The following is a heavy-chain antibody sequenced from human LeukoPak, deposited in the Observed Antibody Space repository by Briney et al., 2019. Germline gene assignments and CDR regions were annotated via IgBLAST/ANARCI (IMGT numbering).Heavy chain of an antibody. Sequence: SETLSLTCTVSGGSISSSSYYWGWIRQPPGMGLEWVGSVYYRASTYYNPSLKSRVTISVDTSRTQFSLKLSSVTAADTAVYYCARGYYYGSGSYYGVLDYWGRGALVTVSS. CDR2: VYYRAST. V-gene: IGHV4-39*07. CDR3: ARGYYYGSGSYYGVLDY. J-gene: IGHJ4*02. D-gene: IGHD3-10*01. CDR1: GGSISSSSYY.